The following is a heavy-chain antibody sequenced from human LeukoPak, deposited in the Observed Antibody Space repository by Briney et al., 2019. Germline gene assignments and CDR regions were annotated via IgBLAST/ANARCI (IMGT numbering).Heavy chain of an antibody. CDR2: IYRGGAT. V-gene: IGHV3-66*01. CDR3: AGASSNGVVIDATSFDL. J-gene: IGHJ4*02. CDR1: GFTFSSYA. Sequence: GGSLRLSCAASGFTFSSYAMSWVRQAPGKGLEWVSVIYRGGATYYADSVKGRFIISRDSSKNTWHLQLNSLRAEDTAVYYCAGASSNGVVIDATSFDLWGQGTLVIVSS. D-gene: IGHD2-2*01.